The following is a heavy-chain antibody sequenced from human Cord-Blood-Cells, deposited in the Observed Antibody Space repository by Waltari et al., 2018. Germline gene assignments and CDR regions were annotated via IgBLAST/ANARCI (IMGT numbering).Heavy chain of an antibody. CDR2: IYPGASGT. D-gene: IGHD3-3*01. CDR1: GYSFTSYC. J-gene: IGHJ4*02. Sequence: EVQLVQSGAEVKKPGASLKISCNGSGYSFTSYCIGWVRQMPGKGLEGMGIIYPGASGTRYSPSIQGQVTIPAAKSISTAYLHGSSLNASGTALYYCARGALLVCSLDYWGQGTLVSVSA. CDR3: ARGALLVCSLDY. V-gene: IGHV5-51*01.